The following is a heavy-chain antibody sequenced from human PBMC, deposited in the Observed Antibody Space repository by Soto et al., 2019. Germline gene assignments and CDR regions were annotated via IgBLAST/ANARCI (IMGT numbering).Heavy chain of an antibody. CDR2: ISSSGTI. V-gene: IGHV3-48*01. CDR1: GFIFRTYN. D-gene: IGHD6-19*01. J-gene: IGHJ4*02. Sequence: EVHLVESGGGLVQPGGSLRLSCAASGFIFRTYNMNWVRQAPGKGLEWVSYISSSGTIYYADSVKGRFTIPRDNAKNSLYLQMNSLRAEDTAVYYCARVYGIAVAGTLDFWGQGTLVTVSS. CDR3: ARVYGIAVAGTLDF.